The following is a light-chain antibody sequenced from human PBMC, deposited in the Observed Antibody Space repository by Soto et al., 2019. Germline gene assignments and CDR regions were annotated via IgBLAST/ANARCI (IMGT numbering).Light chain of an antibody. V-gene: IGKV3D-20*02. CDR2: DAS. CDR1: QSVSSSY. CDR3: QQRNNWPPIT. J-gene: IGKJ5*01. Sequence: EIVLTQSPGTLSLSPGERATLSCRASQSVSSSYLAWYQQKPGQAPRLLIYDASNRATGVPARFSGSGSGTDFTLTIRSLEPEDFALYYCQQRNNWPPITFGQGTQREIK.